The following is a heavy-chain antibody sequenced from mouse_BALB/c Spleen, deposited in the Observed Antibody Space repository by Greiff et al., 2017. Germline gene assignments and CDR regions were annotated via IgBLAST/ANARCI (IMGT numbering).Heavy chain of an antibody. Sequence: QVQLKESGPGLVAPSQSLSITCTVSGFSLTSYGVHWVRQPPGKGLEWLGVIWAGGSTNYNSALMSRLSISKDNSKSQVFLKMNSLQTDDTAMYYCARDRASYYRYDEGAWFAYWGQGTLVTVSA. V-gene: IGHV2-9*02. CDR3: ARDRASYYRYDEGAWFAY. D-gene: IGHD2-14*01. CDR1: GFSLTSYG. J-gene: IGHJ3*01. CDR2: IWAGGST.